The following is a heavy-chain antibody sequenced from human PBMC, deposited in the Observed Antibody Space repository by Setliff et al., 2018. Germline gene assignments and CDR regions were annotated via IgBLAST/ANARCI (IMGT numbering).Heavy chain of an antibody. CDR3: AKFSSVPGSRFFDY. CDR1: GFTFSSSS. J-gene: IGHJ4*02. Sequence: SLKISCAASGFTFSSSSMTWVRQAPGKGLEWVSAINSGGSSTYYADSVKGRFTISRDNSXNTLYLQMNSLRAEDTAIYSCAKFSSVPGSRFFDYWGQGALVTVSS. CDR2: INSGGSST. V-gene: IGHV3-23*01. D-gene: IGHD2-2*01.